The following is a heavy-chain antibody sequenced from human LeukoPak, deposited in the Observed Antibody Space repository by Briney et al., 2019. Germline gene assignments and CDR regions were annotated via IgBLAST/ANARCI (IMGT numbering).Heavy chain of an antibody. CDR3: ARDRSGPFDS. D-gene: IGHD3-10*01. Sequence: ASVKVSCKASGYIFTSYNMYWVRQAPGRGLEWMGIINPSGGSTRSAQKFQGRVTMTRDTSTSTVYMELSSLRSDDTAMYYCARDRSGPFDSWGQGTLVTVSS. V-gene: IGHV1-46*01. CDR1: GYIFTSYN. CDR2: INPSGGST. J-gene: IGHJ4*02.